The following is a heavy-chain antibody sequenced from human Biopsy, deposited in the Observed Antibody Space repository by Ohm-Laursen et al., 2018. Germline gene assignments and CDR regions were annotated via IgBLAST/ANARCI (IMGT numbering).Heavy chain of an antibody. CDR3: ARGYSRRVSIFEASIYWFDT. J-gene: IGHJ5*02. CDR2: MIPSSGKT. D-gene: IGHD6-6*01. Sequence: SVKVSCKASGYSFSTYDVNWVRQARGQGLEWMGWMIPSSGKTGDAQRFQGRVTLTMNTSISTAYMELSGLRSEDTAVYFCARGYSRRVSIFEASIYWFDTWGQGTLVTVSS. CDR1: GYSFSTYD. V-gene: IGHV1-8*01.